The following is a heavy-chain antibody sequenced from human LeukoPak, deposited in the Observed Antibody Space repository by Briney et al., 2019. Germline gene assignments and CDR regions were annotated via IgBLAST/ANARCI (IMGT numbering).Heavy chain of an antibody. CDR2: MNPKSGNR. Sequence: GASVKVSCKAFGYTFTPYDINWVRQASGQGLEWMGWMNPKSGNRAYAPKFQGRLTLTRDTSINTAYMELSSLISEDRAVYYCARGLPLDDSLTTYYSSHDYWGQGTPVTVSS. D-gene: IGHD3-9*01. V-gene: IGHV1-8*01. J-gene: IGHJ4*02. CDR3: ARGLPLDDSLTTYYSSHDY. CDR1: GYTFTPYD.